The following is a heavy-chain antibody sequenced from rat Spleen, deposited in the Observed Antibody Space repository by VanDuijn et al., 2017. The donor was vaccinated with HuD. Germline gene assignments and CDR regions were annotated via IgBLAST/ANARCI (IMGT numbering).Heavy chain of an antibody. J-gene: IGHJ3*01. D-gene: IGHD1-12*02. V-gene: IGHV2S12*01. CDR1: GFSFTSNG. CDR2: ISSGGKT. Sequence: QVQLKESGPGLVQPSQTLSLTCTVSGFSFTSNGISWVRQPPGKGLEWIAAISSGGKTYYNSALKSRLSISRDTSKSQVSLKMNSLQTEDTAIYFCTRDHSYWGSYYPGGFAYWGQGTLVTVSS. CDR3: TRDHSYWGSYYPGGFAY.